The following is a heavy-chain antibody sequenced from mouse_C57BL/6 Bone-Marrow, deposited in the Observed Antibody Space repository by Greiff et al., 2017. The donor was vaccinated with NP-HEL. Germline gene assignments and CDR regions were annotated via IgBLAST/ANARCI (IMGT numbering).Heavy chain of an antibody. D-gene: IGHD1-1*01. CDR3: ADYYGSSYWYFDV. CDR1: GYTFTSYG. J-gene: IGHJ1*03. Sequence: VKLVESGAELARPGASVKLSCKASGYTFTSYGISWVKQRTGQGLEWIGEIYPRSGNTYYNEKFKGKATLTADKSSSTAYMELRSLTSEDSAVYFCADYYGSSYWYFDVWGTGTTVTVSS. CDR2: IYPRSGNT. V-gene: IGHV1-81*01.